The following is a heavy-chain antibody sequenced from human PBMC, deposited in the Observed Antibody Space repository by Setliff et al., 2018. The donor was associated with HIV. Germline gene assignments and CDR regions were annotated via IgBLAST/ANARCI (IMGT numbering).Heavy chain of an antibody. J-gene: IGHJ4*02. CDR1: GFRFSVYS. CDR2: ITGSSTT. D-gene: IGHD3-22*01. Sequence: GSLRLSCAASGFRFSVYSMHWVRQAPGKGLEWLSYITGSSTTYYAESVKGRFTISRDNAKNMLYLQMNSLSADDTAVYYCVRGSGYYYFDNWGQGALVTVSS. V-gene: IGHV3-48*01. CDR3: VRGSGYYYFDN.